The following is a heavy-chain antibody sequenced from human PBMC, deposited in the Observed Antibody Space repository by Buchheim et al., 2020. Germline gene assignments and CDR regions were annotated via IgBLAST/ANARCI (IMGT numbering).Heavy chain of an antibody. D-gene: IGHD2-8*02. V-gene: IGHV3-33*01. CDR3: ARGTVRKGPFDY. CDR2: IWYDGSNK. J-gene: IGHJ4*02. Sequence: QVQLVESGGGVVQPGRSLRLSCAASGFTFSSYGMHWVRQAPGKGLEWVVVIWYDGSNKYYADSVKGRFTISRDNSKNTLYLQMSSLRAEDTAVYYCARGTVRKGPFDYWGQGTL. CDR1: GFTFSSYG.